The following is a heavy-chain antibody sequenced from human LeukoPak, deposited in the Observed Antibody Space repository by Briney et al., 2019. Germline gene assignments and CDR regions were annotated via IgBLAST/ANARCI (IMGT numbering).Heavy chain of an antibody. CDR2: IYYRVTS. J-gene: IGHJ4*02. Sequence: SETLSLTCTVSGDSIGTYYWSWIRQPPGKGLEWIGYIYYRVTSDYNPSLKSRVTMSVDMSTRQISLKLSSVTAADTAVYYCARAVGGDGSGSLWGPGTLVTVSS. V-gene: IGHV4-59*01. CDR1: GDSIGTYY. CDR3: ARAVGGDGSGSL. D-gene: IGHD3-10*01.